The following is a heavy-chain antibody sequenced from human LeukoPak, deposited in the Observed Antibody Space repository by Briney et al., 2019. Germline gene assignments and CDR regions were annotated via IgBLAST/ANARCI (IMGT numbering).Heavy chain of an antibody. Sequence: SVKVSCKASGGTFSSYAISWVRQAPGQGLEWMGRIIPILGIANYAQKFQGRVTITADKSTSTAYMELSSLRSEDTAVYYCARGKGLWDKTIDYWGQGTLVTVSS. CDR2: IIPILGIA. J-gene: IGHJ4*02. D-gene: IGHD1-26*01. CDR3: ARGKGLWDKTIDY. CDR1: GGTFSSYA. V-gene: IGHV1-69*04.